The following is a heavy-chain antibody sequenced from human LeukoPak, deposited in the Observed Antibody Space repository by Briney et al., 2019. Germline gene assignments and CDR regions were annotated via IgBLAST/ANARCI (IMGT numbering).Heavy chain of an antibody. J-gene: IGHJ3*02. CDR1: GFTFSSYA. D-gene: IGHD4-23*01. CDR3: ANTVDPPPDRPGIYLGSRYDAFDI. Sequence: GGSLRLSCAASGFTFSSYAMSWVRQAPGKGLEWVSAISGSGGSTYYADSVKGRFTISRDNSKNTLYLQMNSLRAEDTAVYYCANTVDPPPDRPGIYLGSRYDAFDIWGQGTMVTVSS. CDR2: ISGSGGST. V-gene: IGHV3-23*01.